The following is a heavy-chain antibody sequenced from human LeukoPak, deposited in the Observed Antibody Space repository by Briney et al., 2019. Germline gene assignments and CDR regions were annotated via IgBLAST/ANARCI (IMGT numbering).Heavy chain of an antibody. CDR3: ARAQTTRYYYMDV. J-gene: IGHJ6*03. D-gene: IGHD1-14*01. V-gene: IGHV4-59*01. Sequence: PSETLSLTCTVSGGSISSYYWSWIRQPPGKGLEWIGYIYYSGSTNYNPSLKSRVTISVDTSKNQFSLKLSSVTAADTAVYYCARAQTTRYYYMDVWGKGTTVTVSS. CDR2: IYYSGST. CDR1: GGSISSYY.